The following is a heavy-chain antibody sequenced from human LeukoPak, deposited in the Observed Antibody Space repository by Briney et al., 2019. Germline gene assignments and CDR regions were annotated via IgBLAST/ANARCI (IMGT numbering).Heavy chain of an antibody. Sequence: GGSLRLSCAASGFTFSSYAMSWVRQAPGKGLEWVSAISGSGGSTYYADSVKGRFTISRDNSKNTLYLQMNSLRAEDTAVYYCAKDSHDSSGYYYGWFDPWGQGTLVTVSS. CDR1: GFTFSSYA. CDR2: ISGSGGST. CDR3: AKDSHDSSGYYYGWFDP. D-gene: IGHD3-22*01. V-gene: IGHV3-23*01. J-gene: IGHJ5*02.